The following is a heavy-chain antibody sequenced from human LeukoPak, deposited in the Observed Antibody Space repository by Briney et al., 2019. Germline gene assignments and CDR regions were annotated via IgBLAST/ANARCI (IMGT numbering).Heavy chain of an antibody. J-gene: IGHJ4*02. V-gene: IGHV4-59*08. D-gene: IGHD3-22*01. CDR2: IYYSGST. CDR3: ARALFTYYYDSSGYYYFDY. CDR1: GGSFSGYY. Sequence: SETLSLTCAVYGGSFSGYYWSWIRQPPGKGLEWIGYIYYSGSTNYNPSLKSRVTISVDTSKNQFSLKLSSVTAADTAVYYCARALFTYYYDSSGYYYFDYWGQGTLVTVSS.